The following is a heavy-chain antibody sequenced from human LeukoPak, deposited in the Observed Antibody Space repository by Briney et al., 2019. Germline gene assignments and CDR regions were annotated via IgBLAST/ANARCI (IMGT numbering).Heavy chain of an antibody. J-gene: IGHJ4*02. Sequence: SETLSLTCAVYGGSFSGYYWSWIRQPPGKGLEWLGEINLSGSTNYNPSLKSRVTISVDTSKNQFSLKLSSVTAADTAVYYCARGRRRYYYDSSGYYPYWGQGTLVTVSS. CDR1: GGSFSGYY. CDR3: ARGRRRYYYDSSGYYPY. D-gene: IGHD3-22*01. CDR2: INLSGST. V-gene: IGHV4-34*01.